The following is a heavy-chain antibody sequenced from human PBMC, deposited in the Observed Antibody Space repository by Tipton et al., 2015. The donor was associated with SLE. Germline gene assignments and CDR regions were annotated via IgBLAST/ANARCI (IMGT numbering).Heavy chain of an antibody. CDR2: VSGHMGNT. Sequence: QVQLVQSGPEVKKPGASVKVSCKASGYTFAGYGFSWVRQAPGQGLEWMGWVSGHMGNTSYAQKFQGRVTMTRDTSTSTAYMELRSLRSDDTAMYYYAREDDRGFYYVHYWGQGTLVTVSS. CDR3: AREDDRGFYYVHY. D-gene: IGHD3-22*01. J-gene: IGHJ4*02. V-gene: IGHV1-18*01. CDR1: GYTFAGYG.